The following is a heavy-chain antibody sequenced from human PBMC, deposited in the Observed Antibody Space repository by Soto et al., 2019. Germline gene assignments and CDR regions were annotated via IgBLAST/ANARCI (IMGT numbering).Heavy chain of an antibody. CDR2: ISYDGSNK. D-gene: IGHD3-10*01. V-gene: IGHV3-30-3*01. CDR3: ARDLYGSGSPHYYGMDV. CDR1: GFTFSSYA. Sequence: QVQLVESGGGVVQPGRSLRLSCAASGFTFSSYAMHWVRQAPGKGLEGVAGISYDGSNKYYADSVKGRFTISRDNSKNTLYLQMNSLRAEDTAVYYCARDLYGSGSPHYYGMDVWGQGTTVTVSS. J-gene: IGHJ6*02.